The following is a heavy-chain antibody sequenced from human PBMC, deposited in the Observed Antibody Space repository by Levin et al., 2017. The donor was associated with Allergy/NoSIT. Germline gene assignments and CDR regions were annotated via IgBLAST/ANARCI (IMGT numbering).Heavy chain of an antibody. Sequence: GGSLRLSCAVSGFAFSSYAMSWVRQVPGKGLEWVSSIRDSGGSTYYADSVKGRFSISRDNSNNTLYVQMDSLSADDTAIYYCAKGGCGGGTCSFDSWGQGTLVTVSS. CDR2: IRDSGGST. CDR3: AKGGCGGGTCSFDS. CDR1: GFAFSSYA. V-gene: IGHV3-23*01. J-gene: IGHJ4*02. D-gene: IGHD2-15*01.